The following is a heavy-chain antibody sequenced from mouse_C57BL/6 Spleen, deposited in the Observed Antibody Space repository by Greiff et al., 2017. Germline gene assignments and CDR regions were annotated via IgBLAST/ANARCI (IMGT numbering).Heavy chain of an antibody. CDR2: ISYDGSN. CDR1: GYSITSGYY. D-gene: IGHD2-4*01. CDR3: ARDYDYDSYYFDY. J-gene: IGHJ2*01. Sequence: EVQLQQSGPGLVKPSQSLSLTCSVTGYSITSGYYWNWIRQFPGNKLEWMGYISYDGSNNYNPSLKNRISITRDTSKNQFFLKLNSVTTEDTATYYCARDYDYDSYYFDYWGQGTTLTVSS. V-gene: IGHV3-6*01.